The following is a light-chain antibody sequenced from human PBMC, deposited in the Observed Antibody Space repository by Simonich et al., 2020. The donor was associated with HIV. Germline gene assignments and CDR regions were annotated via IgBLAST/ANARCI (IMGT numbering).Light chain of an antibody. CDR1: QSVLYSSNNKNY. Sequence: DIVMTQSPDSLAVSLGERATINCKSSQSVLYSSNNKNYLAWYPQKPGKPPKLLISWASTRESGVPDRVSGSGAGTDFTLTISSLQAEDVAVYYCQQYYSTPPTFGGGTKVEIK. CDR3: QQYYSTPPT. V-gene: IGKV4-1*01. CDR2: WAS. J-gene: IGKJ4*01.